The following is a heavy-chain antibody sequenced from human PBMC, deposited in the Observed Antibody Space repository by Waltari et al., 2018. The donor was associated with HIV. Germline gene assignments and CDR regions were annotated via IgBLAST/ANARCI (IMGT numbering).Heavy chain of an antibody. J-gene: IGHJ4*02. CDR2: IHHSGKT. CDR1: GASINIGNY. CDR3: ARERLYGSGQPVDN. D-gene: IGHD3-10*01. V-gene: IGHV4-38-2*02. Sequence: LLQESYPGLVTLSLNLSLSRSVSGASINIGNYWAWTGLPPGKGLEWFGAIHHSGKTNTNPSLTSRVTTSTDASPNQCSLKLTKGTVADTSVYFCARERLYGSGQPVDNCRQVILVIVSS.